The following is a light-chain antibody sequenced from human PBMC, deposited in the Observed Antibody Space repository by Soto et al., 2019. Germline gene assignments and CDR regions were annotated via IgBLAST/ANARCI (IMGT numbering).Light chain of an antibody. CDR2: LGS. Sequence: DIVMTQSPLSLPVTPGEPDSISCRSSQSLLHSNGYNSLDWYLQKPGQSPQLLIYLGSNRASGVPDRFSGSGSGTDFTLKISRVEAEDVGVYYCMQALQAPRRTFGQGTKVEIK. CDR3: MQALQAPRRT. J-gene: IGKJ1*01. CDR1: QSLLHSNGYNS. V-gene: IGKV2-28*01.